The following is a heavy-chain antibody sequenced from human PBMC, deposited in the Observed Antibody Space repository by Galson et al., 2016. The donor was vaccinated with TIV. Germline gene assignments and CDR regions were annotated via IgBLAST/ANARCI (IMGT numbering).Heavy chain of an antibody. J-gene: IGHJ4*02. CDR3: AKYVITIPVACFDY. CDR2: IGPGHDV. D-gene: IGHD1-14*01. CDR1: GFAFSTYA. Sequence: LRLSCAASGFAFSTYAMNWVRQPPGKGLEWVSTIGPGHDVHYADSVTGRFTISRDNSKSTLFLQMNSLRAEDTAVYYCAKYVITIPVACFDYWGQGALVTVSS. V-gene: IGHV3-23*01.